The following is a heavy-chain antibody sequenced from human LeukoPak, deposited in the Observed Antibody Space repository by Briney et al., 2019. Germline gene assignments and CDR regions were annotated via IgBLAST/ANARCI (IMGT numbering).Heavy chain of an antibody. V-gene: IGHV4-34*01. Sequence: SETLSLTCAVYGGSFSGYYWSWIRQPPGKGLEWIGEINHSGSTNYNPSLKSRVTISVDTSKNQFSLKLSSVTAADTAVYYCARQQLVIYYYYGMDVWGQGPTVTVSS. D-gene: IGHD6-13*01. CDR1: GGSFSGYY. CDR3: ARQQLVIYYYYGMDV. J-gene: IGHJ6*02. CDR2: INHSGST.